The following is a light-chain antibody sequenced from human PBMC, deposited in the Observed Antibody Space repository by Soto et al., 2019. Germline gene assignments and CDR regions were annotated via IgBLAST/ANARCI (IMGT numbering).Light chain of an antibody. V-gene: IGKV3-20*01. CDR2: DAS. J-gene: IGKJ1*01. CDR1: QSVSSSY. Sequence: EIVLTQSPDTLSLSPGERATLSCRASQSVSSSYLAWYQQKPGQAPRLLIYDASSRATGIPDRFSGSGSGTEFTLTISRLEPEDFAVYYCQQYDNSPWTFGQGTKVEIK. CDR3: QQYDNSPWT.